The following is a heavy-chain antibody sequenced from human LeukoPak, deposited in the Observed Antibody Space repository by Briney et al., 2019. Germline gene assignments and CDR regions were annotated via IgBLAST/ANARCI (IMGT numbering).Heavy chain of an antibody. J-gene: IGHJ6*02. CDR1: GGSFSGYY. V-gene: IGHV3-21*01. Sequence: ETLSLTCAVYGGSFSGYYWSWIRQPPGKGLEWVSSISSSSSYIYYADSVKGRFTISRDNAKNSLYLQMNSLRAEDTAVYYCARSPSRSAEVDVWGQGTTVTVSS. D-gene: IGHD6-6*01. CDR2: ISSSSSYI. CDR3: ARSPSRSAEVDV.